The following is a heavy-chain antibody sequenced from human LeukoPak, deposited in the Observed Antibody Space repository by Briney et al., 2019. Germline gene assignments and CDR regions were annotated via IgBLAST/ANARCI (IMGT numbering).Heavy chain of an antibody. CDR1: GGSFSGYY. J-gene: IGHJ6*02. Sequence: SETLSLTCAVYGGSFSGYYWSWIRQPPGKGLEWIGEINHSGSTNYNPSLKSRVTISVDTSKNQFSLKLSSVTAADTAVYYCARRPLGGMDVWGQGTTVTVSS. CDR2: INHSGST. D-gene: IGHD7-27*01. V-gene: IGHV4-34*01. CDR3: ARRPLGGMDV.